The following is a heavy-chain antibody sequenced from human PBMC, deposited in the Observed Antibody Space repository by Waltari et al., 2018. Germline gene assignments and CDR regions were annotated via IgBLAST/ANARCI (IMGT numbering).Heavy chain of an antibody. Sequence: EVQLVESGGGLVQPGGSLRLSCAASVFTFRRFWMSWVRQAPGKGLEWVANIYQDGTVTNYVDSVKGRFTTSRDNARNSLYLQMNSLRVDDTAVYYCVRDDDGGMGAVWGQGTTVTVSS. V-gene: IGHV3-7*01. CDR1: VFTFRRFW. J-gene: IGHJ6*02. D-gene: IGHD3-16*01. CDR3: VRDDDGGMGAV. CDR2: IYQDGTVT.